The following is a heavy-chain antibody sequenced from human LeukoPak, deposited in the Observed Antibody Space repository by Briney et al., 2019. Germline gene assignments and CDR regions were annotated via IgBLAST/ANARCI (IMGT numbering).Heavy chain of an antibody. V-gene: IGHV3-21*01. Sequence: PGGSLRLSCAASGFTFSSYRMNWVPQAPGKGLEWVSSISSSSSYIYYTDSVKGRFTISRDTAKNSLYLQMNSLRAEDTAVYYWVRVYGAYANALDYWGQGTLVTVSS. CDR2: ISSSSSYI. D-gene: IGHD4/OR15-4a*01. CDR3: VRVYGAYANALDY. J-gene: IGHJ4*02. CDR1: GFTFSSYR.